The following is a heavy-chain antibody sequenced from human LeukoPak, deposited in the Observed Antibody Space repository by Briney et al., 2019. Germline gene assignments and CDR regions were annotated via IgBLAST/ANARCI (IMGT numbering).Heavy chain of an antibody. Sequence: ASVKVSCKASGYTFTNNYLHWVRQAPGQGLEWMGMIYPRDGSTSYAQNFQGRVTVTRDTATTTVHMELRGLRSEDTAVYYCARDQEGFDYWGQGTVVTVSS. CDR1: GYTFTNNY. J-gene: IGHJ4*02. CDR3: ARDQEGFDY. V-gene: IGHV1-46*01. CDR2: IYPRDGST.